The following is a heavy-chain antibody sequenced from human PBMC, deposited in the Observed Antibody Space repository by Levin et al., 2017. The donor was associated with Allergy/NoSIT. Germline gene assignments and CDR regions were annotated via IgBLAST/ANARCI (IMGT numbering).Heavy chain of an antibody. CDR2: INQAGSKT. CDR3: GRLGDPTAES. D-gene: IGHD2-21*02. V-gene: IGHV3-7*01. Sequence: GGSLRLSCAASGFTFSIYWMGWLRQAPGKGLECVANINQAGSKTYYADSVKGRFTISRDNAKNSLSLQVDSLRVEDTAMYYCGRLGDPTAESWGQGTMVTVSS. J-gene: IGHJ3*01. CDR1: GFTFSIYW.